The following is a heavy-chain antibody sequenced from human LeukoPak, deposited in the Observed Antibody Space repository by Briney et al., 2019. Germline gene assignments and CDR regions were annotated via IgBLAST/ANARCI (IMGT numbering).Heavy chain of an antibody. CDR2: ISRNSRYI. CDR1: GFSFSTYS. V-gene: IGHV3-21*06. J-gene: IGHJ3*02. CDR3: ARERTKGGSDAFDI. Sequence: GGSLRLSCAASGFSFSTYSMNWVRQAPGKGLEWVSSISRNSRYIYYADSMRGRFTISRDNAKNSLYLQMNSLKPEDTAVYYCARERTKGGSDAFDIWGQGTMVTVSS. D-gene: IGHD1-1*01.